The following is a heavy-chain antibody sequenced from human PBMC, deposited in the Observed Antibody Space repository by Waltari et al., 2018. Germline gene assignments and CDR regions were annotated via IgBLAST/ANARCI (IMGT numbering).Heavy chain of an antibody. CDR3: ARGGYSSVSDALNI. D-gene: IGHD6-25*01. Sequence: QDLLVQSGAEVKKPGASVKISCKTSGYTFTSYYMHWVRQVPGQGLEWIGMGNPVGRNTISHKKFQGRFIMTRDMSTNTVYMEVYSLRSEETAVYYCARGGYSSVSDALNIWGQGTMVTVSS. CDR1: GYTFTSYY. CDR2: GNPVGRNT. J-gene: IGHJ3*02. V-gene: IGHV1-46*01.